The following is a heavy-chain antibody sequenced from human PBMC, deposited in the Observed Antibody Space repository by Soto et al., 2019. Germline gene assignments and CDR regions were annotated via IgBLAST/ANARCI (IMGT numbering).Heavy chain of an antibody. V-gene: IGHV3-15*01. Sequence: EVQLVESGGGLGKPGGSLRLSCAASGFTFSNAWMSWVRQAPGKGLEWVGRIKSKTDGGTTDYAAPVKGRFTISRDDSQNTLYLQMNSLKTEDTAVYYCSIAAAGRFDYWGQGTLVTVSS. CDR3: SIAAAGRFDY. CDR2: IKSKTDGGTT. J-gene: IGHJ4*02. D-gene: IGHD6-13*01. CDR1: GFTFSNAW.